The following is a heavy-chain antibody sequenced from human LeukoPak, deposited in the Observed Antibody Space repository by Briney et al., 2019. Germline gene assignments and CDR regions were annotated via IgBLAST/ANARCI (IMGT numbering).Heavy chain of an antibody. Sequence: SETLSLTCTVSGGSISSYYWSWIRQPPGKGLEWIGYIYYSGSTNYNPSLKGRVTISVDTSKNQFSLKLSSVTAADTAVYYCARSYYGSGSYQGYYYYYYMDVWGKGTTVTVSS. D-gene: IGHD3-10*01. J-gene: IGHJ6*03. CDR2: IYYSGST. V-gene: IGHV4-59*01. CDR1: GGSISSYY. CDR3: ARSYYGSGSYQGYYYYYYMDV.